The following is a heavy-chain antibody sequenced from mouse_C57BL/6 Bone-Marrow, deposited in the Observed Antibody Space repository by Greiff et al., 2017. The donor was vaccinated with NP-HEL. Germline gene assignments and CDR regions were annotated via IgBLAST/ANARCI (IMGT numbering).Heavy chain of an antibody. CDR1: GFNIKDDY. CDR3: TTYYYDPY. V-gene: IGHV14-4*01. CDR2: IDPENGDT. D-gene: IGHD1-1*01. Sequence: VQLQQSGAELVRPGASVKLSCTASGFNIKDDYMHWVKQRPEQGLEWIGWIDPENGDTEYASKFQGKATITADTSSNTAYLQRSSLTSEDTAVYYCTTYYYDPYWGQGTLVTVSA. J-gene: IGHJ3*01.